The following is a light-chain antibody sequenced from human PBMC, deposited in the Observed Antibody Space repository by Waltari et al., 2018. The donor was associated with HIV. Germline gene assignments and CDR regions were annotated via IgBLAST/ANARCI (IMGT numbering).Light chain of an antibody. CDR1: SSAVGGYNY. Sequence: QSALTQPASVSGSPGQSIPISCTGTSSAVGGYNYVSWYQQHPGKAPKLMIYEVSNRPSGVSNRFSGSKSGNTASLTISGLQAEDEADYYCSSYTTSSIPVVFGGGTKLTVL. J-gene: IGLJ2*01. V-gene: IGLV2-14*01. CDR3: SSYTTSSIPVV. CDR2: EVS.